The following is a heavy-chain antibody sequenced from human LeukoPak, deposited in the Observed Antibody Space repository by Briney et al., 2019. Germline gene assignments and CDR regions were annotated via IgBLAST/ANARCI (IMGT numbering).Heavy chain of an antibody. J-gene: IGHJ3*02. CDR3: TREYISGPRQTDAFDI. CDR2: ISGDEIWT. CDR1: GFTLGNHW. V-gene: IGHV3-74*01. D-gene: IGHD3-22*01. Sequence: GGSLRLSCVASGFTLGNHWMHWVRQAPGKGLVWVSRISGDEIWTSYADSVKGRFTISRDNAKDTLYLQMNGLRTEDTAVYYCTREYISGPRQTDAFDIWGRGTMVTVSS.